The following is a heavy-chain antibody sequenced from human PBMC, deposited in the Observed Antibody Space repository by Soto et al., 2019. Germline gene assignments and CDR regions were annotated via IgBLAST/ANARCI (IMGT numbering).Heavy chain of an antibody. CDR3: ARDLRLERGSVGMDV. J-gene: IGHJ6*02. D-gene: IGHD1-1*01. CDR2: IIPIFGTA. CDR1: GGTFSSYA. Sequence: SVKVSCKASGGTFSSYAIIWVRQAPGQGLEWMGGIIPIFGTANYAQKFQGRVTITADESTSTAYMELSSLRSEDTAVYYCARDLRLERGSVGMDVWGQGTTVTVSS. V-gene: IGHV1-69*13.